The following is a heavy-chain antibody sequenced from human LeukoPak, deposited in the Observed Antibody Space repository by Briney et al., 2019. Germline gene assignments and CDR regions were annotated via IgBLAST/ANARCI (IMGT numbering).Heavy chain of an antibody. CDR1: GGSISNYY. CDR2: IYYTGST. J-gene: IGHJ4*02. CDR3: ARYTSSGLDY. Sequence: SETLSLTCTVSGGSISNYYWSWIRQPPGEGLEYIGHIYYTGSTSYSPSLKSRVTISVDTSKNQFSLKLSSVTAADTAVYYCARYTSSGLDYWGQGALVTVSS. V-gene: IGHV4-59*08. D-gene: IGHD6-19*01.